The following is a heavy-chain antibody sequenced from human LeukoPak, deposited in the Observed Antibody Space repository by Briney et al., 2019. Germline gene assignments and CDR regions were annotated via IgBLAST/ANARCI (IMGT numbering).Heavy chain of an antibody. CDR2: ISYDGSNK. Sequence: PGGSLRFSCAASGFTFSSYAMSWVRQAPGKGLEWVAVISYDGSNKYYADSVKGRFTISRDNSKNTLYLQMNSLRAEDTAVYYCAKDLRGGDYYYGMDVWGQGTTVTVSS. V-gene: IGHV3-30*18. CDR1: GFTFSSYA. D-gene: IGHD2-21*01. CDR3: AKDLRGGDYYYGMDV. J-gene: IGHJ6*02.